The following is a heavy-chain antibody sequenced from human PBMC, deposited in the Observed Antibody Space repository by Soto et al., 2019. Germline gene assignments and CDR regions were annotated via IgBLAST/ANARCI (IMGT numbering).Heavy chain of an antibody. Sequence: PGGSLRLSCAASGFTFSSYSMNWVRQAPGKGLEWVSYISSSSSTIYYADSVKGRFTISRDNSQNTLFLLMNSLRADDTALYYCAKNYLFDSWAQGAPVTVSS. CDR3: AKNYLFDS. CDR1: GFTFSSYS. D-gene: IGHD1-7*01. CDR2: ISSSSSTI. J-gene: IGHJ4*02. V-gene: IGHV3-48*01.